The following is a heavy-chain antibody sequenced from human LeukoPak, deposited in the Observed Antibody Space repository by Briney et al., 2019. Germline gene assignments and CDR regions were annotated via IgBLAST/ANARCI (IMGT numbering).Heavy chain of an antibody. Sequence: GGSLRLSCTASGFTFTGHWIHWVRHAPGTGLVWVSRINERGTDSMYAEAVKGRFTISRDNAKNTVYLNMNSLRVEDTAIYHCVRDDTLLTLDGWGQRTPVSASS. V-gene: IGHV3-74*03. CDR3: VRDDTLLTLDG. CDR1: GFTFTGHW. J-gene: IGHJ4*02. D-gene: IGHD3-9*01. CDR2: INERGTDS.